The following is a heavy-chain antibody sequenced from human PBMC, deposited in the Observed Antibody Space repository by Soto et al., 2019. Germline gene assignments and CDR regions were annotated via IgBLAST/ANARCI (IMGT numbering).Heavy chain of an antibody. CDR1: GFSLTTSGVG. D-gene: IGHD3-3*01. V-gene: IGHV2-5*02. J-gene: IGHJ4*02. CDR3: AHRVLRTVFGLVTTTAIYFYF. Sequence: QITLNESGPTQVKPRQTLTLTCTFSGFSLTTSGVGVGWIRQSPGKAPEWLALIYWDDDKRYSPSLKSRLTITKDTSKNQVVLTMADLVPADTATYYCAHRVLRTVFGLVTTTAIYFYFWGQGTPVAVSS. CDR2: IYWDDDK.